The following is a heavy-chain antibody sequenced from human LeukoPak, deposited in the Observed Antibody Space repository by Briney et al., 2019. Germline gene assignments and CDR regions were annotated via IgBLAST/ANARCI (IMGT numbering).Heavy chain of an antibody. D-gene: IGHD3-22*01. V-gene: IGHV1-8*01. CDR3: ARMYYYDSSGDNWFDP. CDR2: MNPNSGNT. CDR1: GYTFTSYD. Sequence: ASVKVSFKASGYTFTSYDINWVRQATGQGLEWMGWMNPNSGNTGYAQKFQGRVTMTRDTSISTAYMELSSLRSEDTAVYYCARMYYYDSSGDNWFDPWGQGTLVTVSS. J-gene: IGHJ5*02.